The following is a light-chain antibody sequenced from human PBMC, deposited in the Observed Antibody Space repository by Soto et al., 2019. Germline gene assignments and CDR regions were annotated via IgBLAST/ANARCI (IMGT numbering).Light chain of an antibody. Sequence: QSALNQPASVSGSPGQSITISCTGTSSDVGGYNYVSWYQQHSGKAPKLMIYDVSNRPSGVSNRFSGSKSGNTASLTISGLQAEDEADYSCSSYTSTSTLYYVFGTGTKVTVL. CDR1: SSDVGGYNY. CDR2: DVS. J-gene: IGLJ1*01. CDR3: SSYTSTSTLYYV. V-gene: IGLV2-14*01.